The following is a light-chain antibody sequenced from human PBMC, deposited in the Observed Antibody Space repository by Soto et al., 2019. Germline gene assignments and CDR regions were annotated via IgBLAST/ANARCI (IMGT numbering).Light chain of an antibody. CDR2: AAS. J-gene: IGKJ5*01. CDR3: QYYGNSRIT. V-gene: IGKV3-20*01. CDR1: QSVNNNF. Sequence: EIVLTQSPGTLSLSRGERVTLXXRASQSVNNNFLSWYQQKPGQAPRIXIYAASSGATGIPDRFSGSGSGTDFTLTINRLEPEDFVVYYCQYYGNSRITFGQGTRLEIK.